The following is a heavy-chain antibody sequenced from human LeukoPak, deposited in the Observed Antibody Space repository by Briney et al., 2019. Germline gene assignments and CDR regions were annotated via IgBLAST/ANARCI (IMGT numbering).Heavy chain of an antibody. CDR2: IFHSGNT. V-gene: IGHV4-30-2*01. J-gene: IGHJ4*02. Sequence: SETLSLTCTVSGGFINSAGFSWTWIRQPPGKGLEWIGYIFHSGNTYYSPSLKSRVTVSMDRSKNQFSLKLTSVTAADTAVYFCGRGSPRYGVTYWGQRTLVTVSS. D-gene: IGHD4-17*01. CDR1: GGFINSAGFS. CDR3: GRGSPRYGVTY.